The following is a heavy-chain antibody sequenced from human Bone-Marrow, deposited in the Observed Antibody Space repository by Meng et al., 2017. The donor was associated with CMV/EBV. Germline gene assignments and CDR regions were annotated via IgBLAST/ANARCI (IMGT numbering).Heavy chain of an antibody. CDR2: INHSGST. CDR3: ARGRHIAARPFYY. V-gene: IGHV4-34*01. J-gene: IGHJ4*02. Sequence: QVQLQQWGAGLLKPSETLSLTCAVYGGSFSGYYWSWIRQPPGKGLEWIGEINHSGSTNYKPSLKSRVTISVDTSKNQFSLKLSSVTAADTAVYYCARGRHIAARPFYYWGQGTLVTVSS. CDR1: GGSFSGYY. D-gene: IGHD6-6*01.